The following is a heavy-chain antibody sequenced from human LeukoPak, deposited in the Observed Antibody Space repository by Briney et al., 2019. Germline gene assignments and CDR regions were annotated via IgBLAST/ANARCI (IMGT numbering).Heavy chain of an antibody. CDR1: GGSISSYY. CDR2: IYYSGST. D-gene: IGHD3-3*01. CDR3: ASVVFHWSGGIENYFDY. Sequence: SETLSLTCTVSGGSISSYYWSWIRQPPGKGLEWIGYIYYSGSTNYNPSLKSRVTISVDTSKNQFSLKLSSVTGPLTVVYYSASVVFHWSGGIENYFDYWGRGTLVTVSS. V-gene: IGHV4-59*01. J-gene: IGHJ4*02.